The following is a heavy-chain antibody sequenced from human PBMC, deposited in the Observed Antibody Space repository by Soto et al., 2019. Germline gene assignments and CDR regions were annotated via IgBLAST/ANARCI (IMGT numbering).Heavy chain of an antibody. CDR3: ASGLWTFQH. V-gene: IGHV3-7*01. J-gene: IGHJ1*01. CDR2: IKQDGSEK. Sequence: GGSLILSCAVSGFPFSNYWMSWVRQAPGKGLEWVANIKQDGSEKYYVDSVKGRFTISRDNAKNSLYLQMNSLGAEDTAVYFCASGLWTFQHWGQGTLVTVSS. D-gene: IGHD3-10*01. CDR1: GFPFSNYW.